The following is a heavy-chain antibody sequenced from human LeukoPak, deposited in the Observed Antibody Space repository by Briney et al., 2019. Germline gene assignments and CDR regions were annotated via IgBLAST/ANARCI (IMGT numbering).Heavy chain of an antibody. CDR2: IYYSGST. J-gene: IGHJ4*02. CDR3: ARLTYGGYGDDY. V-gene: IGHV4-39*01. Sequence: PSETLSLTCTVSGGSLSSSSYYWGWIREPPRKGLEWIGSIYYSGSTYYNPSLKSRVTISVDTSKNQFSLKLSCVTAADTAVYYCARLTYGGYGDDYWGQGTLVTVSS. CDR1: GGSLSSSSYY. D-gene: IGHD5-12*01.